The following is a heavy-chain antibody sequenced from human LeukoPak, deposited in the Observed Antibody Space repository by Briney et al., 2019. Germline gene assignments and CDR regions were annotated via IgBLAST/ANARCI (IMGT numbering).Heavy chain of an antibody. V-gene: IGHV3-23*01. CDR1: GFTFSSYA. CDR3: ARDTFQPGLIDS. D-gene: IGHD2-2*01. CDR2: ISGSGGST. J-gene: IGHJ4*02. Sequence: GGSLRLSCAASGFTFSSYAMSWVRQAPGKGLEWVSAISGSGGSTYYADSVKGRFTISRDNARNTLYLQLSSLRAEDSGVYYCARDTFQPGLIDSWGQGTLVTVSS.